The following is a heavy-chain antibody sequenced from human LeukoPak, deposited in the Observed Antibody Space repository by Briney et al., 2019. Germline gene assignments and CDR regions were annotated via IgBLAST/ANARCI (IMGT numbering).Heavy chain of an antibody. Sequence: GGSLRLSCAASGFTFSSYGMHRVRQAPGKGLEWVAVIWYDGSNKYYADSVKGRFTISRDNSKNTLYLQMNSLRAEDTAVYYCARGSWPEWFDYWGQGTLVTVSS. CDR3: ARGSWPEWFDY. V-gene: IGHV3-33*01. CDR2: IWYDGSNK. J-gene: IGHJ4*02. D-gene: IGHD1-26*01. CDR1: GFTFSSYG.